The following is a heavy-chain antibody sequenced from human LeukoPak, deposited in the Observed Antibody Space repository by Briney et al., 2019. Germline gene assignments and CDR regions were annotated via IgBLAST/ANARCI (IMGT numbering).Heavy chain of an antibody. J-gene: IGHJ3*02. CDR1: GFTFSSYG. Sequence: GGSLRLSCAASGFTFSSYGMHWVRQAPGKGLEWVAVISYDGSNKYYADSVKGRFTISRDNSKNTLYLQMNSLRAEDTAVYYCARERRGDVDTAMGSPPHAFDIWGQGTMVTVSS. CDR2: ISYDGSNK. V-gene: IGHV3-30*03. CDR3: ARERRGDVDTAMGSPPHAFDI. D-gene: IGHD5-18*01.